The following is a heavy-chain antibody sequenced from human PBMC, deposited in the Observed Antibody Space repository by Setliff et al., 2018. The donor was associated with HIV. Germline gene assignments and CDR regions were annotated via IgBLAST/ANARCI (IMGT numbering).Heavy chain of an antibody. V-gene: IGHV4-39*01. CDR3: VRTGSSTSWGIYYYYYMDI. CDR1: GGFVSRSNYA. D-gene: IGHD3-10*01. J-gene: IGHJ6*03. CDR2: IYYSGTT. Sequence: SETLSLTCTLAGGFVSRSNYAWGWVRQSPKKGLEWIGSIYYSGTTYYNPTLKSRVSISIDTPKNQFSLKLTSMTAADTAVYYCVRTGSSTSWGIYYYYYMDIWGKGSTVTVS.